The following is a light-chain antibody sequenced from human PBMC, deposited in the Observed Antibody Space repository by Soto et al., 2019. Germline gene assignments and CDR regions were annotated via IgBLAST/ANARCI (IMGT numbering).Light chain of an antibody. J-gene: IGKJ1*01. CDR3: QEYNNWLPWT. Sequence: EIVMTQSPATLSVSPGERATLSCRASQSVSSNLAWYQPKPRQAHSLLIYGASTRATGIPARFSGSGSGTDFTLTLRSRQYEDFSVDYGQEYNNWLPWTFGQGTKVEIK. V-gene: IGKV3-15*01. CDR2: GAS. CDR1: QSVSSN.